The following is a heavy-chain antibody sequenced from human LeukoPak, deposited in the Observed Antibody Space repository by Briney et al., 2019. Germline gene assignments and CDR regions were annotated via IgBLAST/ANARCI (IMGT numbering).Heavy chain of an antibody. CDR1: GGSISSSSYY. D-gene: IGHD3-9*01. CDR2: IYYSGST. J-gene: IGHJ4*02. CDR3: ARANSYFDVLTGYGVDY. V-gene: IGHV4-39*07. Sequence: SETLSLTCTVSGGSISSSSYYWGWIRQPPGKGLEWIGSIYYSGSTYYNPSLKSRVTISVDTSKNQFSLKLSSVTAADTAVYYCARANSYFDVLTGYGVDYWGQGTLVTVSS.